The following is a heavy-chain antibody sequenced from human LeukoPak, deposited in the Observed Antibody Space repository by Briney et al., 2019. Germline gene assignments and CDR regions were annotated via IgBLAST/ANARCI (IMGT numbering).Heavy chain of an antibody. Sequence: GASLQISCKGSGSNFTSYWIGWVRQLPGKGLEWMGIIYPGDSDTRYSPSFQGQVTISADKSISTAYLQWSSLRASDTAMYYCARHLRSGMEDWFDPWGQGTLVTVSS. D-gene: IGHD1-26*01. CDR3: ARHLRSGMEDWFDP. CDR1: GSNFTSYW. V-gene: IGHV5-51*01. J-gene: IGHJ5*02. CDR2: IYPGDSDT.